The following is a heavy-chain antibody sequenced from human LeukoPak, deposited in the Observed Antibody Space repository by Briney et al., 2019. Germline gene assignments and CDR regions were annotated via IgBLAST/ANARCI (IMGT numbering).Heavy chain of an antibody. V-gene: IGHV3-48*01. CDR1: GFTFSSYS. CDR2: ISSSSSTI. CDR3: AREDYAYDFDY. Sequence: PGGSLRLSCAASGFTFSSYSMNWVRQAPGKGLEWVSYISSSSSTIYYADSVKGRFTTSRDNANNSLYLQMNSLRAEDTAVYYCAREDYAYDFDYWGQGTLVTVSS. D-gene: IGHD4-17*01. J-gene: IGHJ4*02.